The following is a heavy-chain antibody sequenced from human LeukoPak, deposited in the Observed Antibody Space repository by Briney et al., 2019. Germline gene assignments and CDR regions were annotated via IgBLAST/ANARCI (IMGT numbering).Heavy chain of an antibody. Sequence: GRSLRLSCAASGFTFSSYAMHWVRQAPGKGLEWVAVISYDGSNKYYADSVKGRFTISRDNSKNTLYLQMNSLRAEDTAVYYCAREGCSSTSCYAWFDYWGQGTLVTVSS. J-gene: IGHJ4*02. CDR1: GFTFSSYA. CDR3: AREGCSSTSCYAWFDY. D-gene: IGHD2-2*01. V-gene: IGHV3-30*04. CDR2: ISYDGSNK.